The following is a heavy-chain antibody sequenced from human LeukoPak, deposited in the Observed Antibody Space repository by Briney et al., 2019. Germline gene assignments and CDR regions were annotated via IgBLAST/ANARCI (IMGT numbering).Heavy chain of an antibody. CDR3: ARDTVGGCFDY. Sequence: ASVKVSCKAFGYTFTSNYMHWVRQAPGQGPEWMGVISPSGGSTTYAQKFQGRVTLTRDMSTSTDYLELNSLRAEDTALYYCARDTVGGCFDYWGQGTLVTVSS. V-gene: IGHV1-46*01. CDR2: ISPSGGST. D-gene: IGHD4-23*01. CDR1: GYTFTSNY. J-gene: IGHJ4*02.